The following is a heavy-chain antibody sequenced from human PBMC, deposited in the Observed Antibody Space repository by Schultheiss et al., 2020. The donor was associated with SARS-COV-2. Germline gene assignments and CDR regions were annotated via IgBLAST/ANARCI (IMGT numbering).Heavy chain of an antibody. J-gene: IGHJ6*02. CDR3: ARESYWVGMVRGPEDYYGMDV. V-gene: IGHV1-46*01. CDR1: GGTFSSYA. D-gene: IGHD3-10*01. CDR2: INPSGGST. Sequence: ASVKVSCKASGGTFSSYAISWVRQAPGQGLEWMGIINPSGGSTSYAQKFQGRVTMTRDTSTSTVYMELSSLRSEDTAVYYCARESYWVGMVRGPEDYYGMDVWGQGTTVTVSS.